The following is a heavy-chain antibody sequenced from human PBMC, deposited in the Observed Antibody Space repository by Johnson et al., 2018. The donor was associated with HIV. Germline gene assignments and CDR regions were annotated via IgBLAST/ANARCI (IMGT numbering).Heavy chain of an antibody. CDR2: IYSGGST. D-gene: IGHD6-13*01. V-gene: IGHV3-53*01. J-gene: IGHJ3*02. CDR3: ARYQFYSSSWYMSFAS. CDR1: GFTVSSNY. Sequence: VQLVESGGGLIQPGGSLRLSCAASGFTVSSNYMSWVRQAPGKGLEWVSVIYSGGSTYYADSVKGRFTISRDSSKNTLYLQMNSLRAEDTAVYYCARYQFYSSSWYMSFASCVQGIMVTVSS.